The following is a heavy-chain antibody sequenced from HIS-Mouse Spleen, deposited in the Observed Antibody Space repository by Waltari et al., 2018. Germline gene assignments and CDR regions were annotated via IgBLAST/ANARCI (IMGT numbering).Heavy chain of an antibody. J-gene: IGHJ4*02. V-gene: IGHV3-7*01. CDR2: IKQDGSEK. CDR3: ARARSFDY. CDR1: GFTFSSYG. Sequence: EVQLVESGGGLVQPGGSLRLSCAASGFTFSSYGLSWVRQAPGKGLEWVANIKQDGSEKYYVDSVKGRFTISRDNAKNSLYLQMNSLRAEDTAVYYCARARSFDYWGQGTLVTVSS.